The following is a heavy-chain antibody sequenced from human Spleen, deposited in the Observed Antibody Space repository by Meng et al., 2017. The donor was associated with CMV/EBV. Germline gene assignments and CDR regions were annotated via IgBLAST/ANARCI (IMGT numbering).Heavy chain of an antibody. J-gene: IGHJ5*02. V-gene: IGHV1-18*01. Sequence: SGYTITDFGVGWVRQAPGQGLEWMGWISGYDGNVKYAQKFQSIVTMTADTSTSIAYMKVRRLKSDATTVYYCARDSPAVAFSRWLDPWGQGTLVTVSS. CDR3: ARDSPAVAFSRWLDP. CDR1: GYTITDFG. CDR2: ISGYDGNV. D-gene: IGHD6-19*01.